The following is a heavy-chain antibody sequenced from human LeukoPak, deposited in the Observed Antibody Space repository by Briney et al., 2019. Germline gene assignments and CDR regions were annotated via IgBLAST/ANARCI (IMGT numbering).Heavy chain of an antibody. CDR3: AREGPEWELLPLDY. D-gene: IGHD1-26*01. Sequence: SETLSLTCTVSGGSISSSSYYWGWIRQPPGKGLEWIGSIYYSGSTYYNPSLKSRVTISVVTSKNQFSLKLSSVTAADTAVYYCAREGPEWELLPLDYWGQGTLVTVSS. J-gene: IGHJ4*02. CDR2: IYYSGST. V-gene: IGHV4-39*07. CDR1: GGSISSSSYY.